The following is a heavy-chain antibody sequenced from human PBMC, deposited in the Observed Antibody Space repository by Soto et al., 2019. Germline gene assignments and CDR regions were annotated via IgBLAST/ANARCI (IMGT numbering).Heavy chain of an antibody. Sequence: ASVKVSCKTSGYNFNAFYIHWVRQAPGQGLEWMGWINPNSGGTKFAQRFQGRVTMTRDTSINTTYIEVTSLTSDDTAMYFCARDQPKRAAAADFAYWGQGSLVTVSS. J-gene: IGHJ4*02. D-gene: IGHD6-13*01. V-gene: IGHV1-2*02. CDR2: INPNSGGT. CDR3: ARDQPKRAAAADFAY. CDR1: GYNFNAFY.